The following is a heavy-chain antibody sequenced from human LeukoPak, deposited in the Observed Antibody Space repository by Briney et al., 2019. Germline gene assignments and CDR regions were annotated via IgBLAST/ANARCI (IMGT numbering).Heavy chain of an antibody. V-gene: IGHV6-1*01. CDR3: ARGEDYFDY. CDR2: TYYRSKWHY. CDR1: GDSVSSNSAA. Sequence: SQTLSLTCAISGDSVSSNSAAWNWIRQSPSRGLEWLGRTYYRSKWHYDYALSVKSRTTINPVTSKNHFSLQLNSVAPEDTGVDYCARGEDYFDYWGQGTLVTVSS. J-gene: IGHJ4*02.